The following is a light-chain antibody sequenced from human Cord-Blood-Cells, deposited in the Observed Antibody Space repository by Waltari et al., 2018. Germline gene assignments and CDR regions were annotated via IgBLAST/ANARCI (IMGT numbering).Light chain of an antibody. CDR1: QSISSG. CDR3: KQYNSYS. V-gene: IGKV1-5*01. J-gene: IGKJ3*01. Sequence: DIQMTQSPSTMSASVGDRLTTTCRASQSISSGLAWYQQKPGKAPKLLSYDASSLESGVPSRFSGSGSGTEFTLTISSLQPDDFATYCCKQYNSYSFGPGTKVDIK. CDR2: DAS.